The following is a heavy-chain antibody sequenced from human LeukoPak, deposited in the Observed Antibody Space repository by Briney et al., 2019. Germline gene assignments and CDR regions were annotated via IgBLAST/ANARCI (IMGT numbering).Heavy chain of an antibody. Sequence: GGSLRLSCAASGFTFSSYAMHWVRQAPGKGLKYVSAITSNGGSTYYANSVKGRFTISRDNSKNTLYLQMGSLRAEDMAVYYCARGSYYSYYYMDVWGKGTTVTVSS. J-gene: IGHJ6*03. CDR3: ARGSYYSYYYMDV. D-gene: IGHD1-26*01. CDR1: GFTFSSYA. CDR2: ITSNGGST. V-gene: IGHV3-64*01.